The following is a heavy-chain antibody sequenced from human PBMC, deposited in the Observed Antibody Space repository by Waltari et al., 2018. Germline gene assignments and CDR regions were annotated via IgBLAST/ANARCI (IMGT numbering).Heavy chain of an antibody. Sequence: EMQLVESGGGLVQPGGSLRISCAVSGFTRSNYWMTWVRQAPGKGLEWVAKIKQDGSEKSYVDSVKGRFTISRDNAKNSVYLQMNSVRAEDTALYYCARDYYYYIDVWGKGTTVTVSS. V-gene: IGHV3-7*01. CDR2: IKQDGSEK. J-gene: IGHJ6*03. CDR1: GFTRSNYW. CDR3: ARDYYYYIDV.